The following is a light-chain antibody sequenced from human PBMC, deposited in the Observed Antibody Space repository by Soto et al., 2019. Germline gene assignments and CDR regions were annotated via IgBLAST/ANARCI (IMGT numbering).Light chain of an antibody. J-gene: IGLJ1*01. Sequence: VLTQRPSASGTPGQRVTVSFSGSSSNIGSNTVNWFQHLPGTAPKLLVYSNNQRPSGVRDRFSGSKSGTSASLAISGLQSEDEADYYCAVWDDRLSGYVFGTGTKVTVL. CDR2: SNN. V-gene: IGLV1-44*01. CDR1: SSNIGSNT. CDR3: AVWDDRLSGYV.